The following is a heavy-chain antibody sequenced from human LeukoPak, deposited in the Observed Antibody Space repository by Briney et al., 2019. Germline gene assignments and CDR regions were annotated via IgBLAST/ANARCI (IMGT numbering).Heavy chain of an antibody. CDR1: GFTFNTYT. D-gene: IGHD3-22*01. Sequence: GGSLRLSCAASGFTFNTYTMYWVRQAPGKGLEWVSGISNSGGSTYYADSVKGRFTISRDNSKNTLYLQMNSLRAEDTAVYYCAKERARGYYDSSGSYYFDYWGQGTLVTVSS. J-gene: IGHJ4*02. V-gene: IGHV3-23*01. CDR2: ISNSGGST. CDR3: AKERARGYYDSSGSYYFDY.